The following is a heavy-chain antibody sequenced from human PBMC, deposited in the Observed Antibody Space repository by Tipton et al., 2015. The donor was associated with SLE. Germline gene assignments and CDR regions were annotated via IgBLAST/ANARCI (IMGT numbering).Heavy chain of an antibody. D-gene: IGHD2-21*01. V-gene: IGHV1-8*02. CDR2: MNPNSGNT. CDR1: GGTFSSYA. CDR3: ARAALCGGDCPDY. Sequence: QLVQSGPEVKKPGASVKVSCKASGGTFSSYAINWVRQATGQGLEWMGWMNPNSGNTGYAQKFQGRVTMTRNTSISTAYMELSSLRSEDAAVYYCARAALCGGDCPDYWGQGTLVTVSS. J-gene: IGHJ4*02.